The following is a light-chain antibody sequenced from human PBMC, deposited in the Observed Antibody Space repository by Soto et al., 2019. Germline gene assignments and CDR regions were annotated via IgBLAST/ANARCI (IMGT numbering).Light chain of an antibody. Sequence: DIPMTQSPSSLSASVGDRVTITCRASQSIGKYLNWYQQKPGKAPKLLIYAASTLPRGVPSRFSGSGSGTDFILTINSLQPEDFATYYCQHSYITPLTFGGGTKAEI. CDR3: QHSYITPLT. CDR1: QSIGKY. V-gene: IGKV1-39*01. J-gene: IGKJ4*01. CDR2: AAS.